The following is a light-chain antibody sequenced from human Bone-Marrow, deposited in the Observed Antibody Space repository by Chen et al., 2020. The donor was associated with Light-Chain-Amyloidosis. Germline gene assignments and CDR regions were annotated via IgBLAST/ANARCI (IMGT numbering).Light chain of an antibody. CDR3: QQRSNWPPLYT. V-gene: IGKV3-11*01. J-gene: IGKJ2*01. CDR1: QSVSSY. Sequence: EIVLTQSPATLSLSPGERATLSCRASQSVSSYLAWYQQKPGQAPRLLIYDASNRATGIPARFSCSGSWTDFTLTISILEPEDFAVYYCQQRSNWPPLYTFGHGTKLEIK. CDR2: DAS.